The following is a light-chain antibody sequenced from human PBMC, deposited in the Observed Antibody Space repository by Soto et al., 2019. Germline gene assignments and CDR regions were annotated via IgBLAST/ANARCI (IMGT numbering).Light chain of an antibody. Sequence: SYELTQQPSVSVAPGKTASISCGGNDIGSKGVHWYQQKPGQAPVLVIYSDTDLPPVIPERFSGSNSANLATLTISRVEAGDGADYCCQVWDSGSAHVVFGGGTQLTVL. CDR3: QVWDSGSAHVV. CDR2: SDT. CDR1: DIGSKG. J-gene: IGLJ2*01. V-gene: IGLV3-21*01.